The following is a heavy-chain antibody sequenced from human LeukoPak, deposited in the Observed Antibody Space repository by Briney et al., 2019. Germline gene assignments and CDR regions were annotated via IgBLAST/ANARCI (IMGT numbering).Heavy chain of an antibody. Sequence: SVEVSCKASGGTFSSYAISWVRQAPGQGLEWMGGIIPIFGTANYAQKFQGRVTITADKSTSTAYMELSSLRSEDTAVYYCARGCSSTSCNGGFDYWGQGTLVTVSS. J-gene: IGHJ4*02. D-gene: IGHD2-2*01. CDR2: IIPIFGTA. CDR1: GGTFSSYA. V-gene: IGHV1-69*06. CDR3: ARGCSSTSCNGGFDY.